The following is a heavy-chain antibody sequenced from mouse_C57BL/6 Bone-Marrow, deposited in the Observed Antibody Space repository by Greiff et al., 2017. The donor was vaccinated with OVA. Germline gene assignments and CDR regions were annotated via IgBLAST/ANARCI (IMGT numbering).Heavy chain of an antibody. J-gene: IGHJ2*01. V-gene: IGHV1-81*01. CDR3: AREEAGYYFDY. Sequence: QVQLQQSGAELARPGASVKLSCKASGYTFTSYGISWVKQRTGQGLEWIGEIYPRSGNTYYNEKFKGKATLTADKSSSTAYMGLRILTSEDSAVYFSAREEAGYYFDYWGQGTTLTVSS. CDR2: IYPRSGNT. CDR1: GYTFTSYG. D-gene: IGHD2-2*01.